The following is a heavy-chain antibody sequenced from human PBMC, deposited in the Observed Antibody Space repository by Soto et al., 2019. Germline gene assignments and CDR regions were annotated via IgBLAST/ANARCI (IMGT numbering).Heavy chain of an antibody. CDR2: IYYSGST. CDR1: GGSISSSSYY. V-gene: IGHV4-39*01. CDR3: ARRVLSIAVARNGFDY. J-gene: IGHJ4*02. D-gene: IGHD6-19*01. Sequence: SETLSLTCTVSGGSISSSSYYWGWIRQPPGKGLEWIGSIYYSGSTYYNPSLKSRVTISVDTSKNQFSLKLSSVTAADTAVYYCARRVLSIAVARNGFDYWGQGTLVTVSS.